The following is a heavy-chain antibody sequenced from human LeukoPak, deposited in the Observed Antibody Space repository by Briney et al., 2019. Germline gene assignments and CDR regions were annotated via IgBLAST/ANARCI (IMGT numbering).Heavy chain of an antibody. CDR3: ANTPIRGYYFDY. Sequence: PGESLRLSCAASGFTLSSYAMSWVRQAPGKGLEWISSISGSGGSTYYADSVKGWFTISRDNSKNTLYLQMNSLTAADTAVYRCANTPIRGYYFDYWGQGTLVTVSS. D-gene: IGHD3-3*02. CDR1: GFTLSSYA. V-gene: IGHV3-23*01. J-gene: IGHJ4*02. CDR2: ISGSGGST.